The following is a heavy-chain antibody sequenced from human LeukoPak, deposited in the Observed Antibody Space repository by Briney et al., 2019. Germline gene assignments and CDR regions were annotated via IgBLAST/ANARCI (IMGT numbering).Heavy chain of an antibody. D-gene: IGHD1-7*01. J-gene: IGHJ6*03. CDR2: IIPIFGTA. V-gene: IGHV1-69*13. CDR3: ASGTPPNYYYYYYMDV. Sequence: SVKVSCKASGGTFSSYAISWVRQAPGQGLEWIGGIIPIFGTANYAQKFQGRVTITADESTSTAYMELSSLRSEDTAVYYCASGTPPNYYYYYYMDVWGKGATVTVSS. CDR1: GGTFSSYA.